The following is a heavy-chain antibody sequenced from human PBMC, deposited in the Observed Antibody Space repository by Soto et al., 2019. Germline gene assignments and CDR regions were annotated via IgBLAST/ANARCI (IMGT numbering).Heavy chain of an antibody. V-gene: IGHV4-30-4*01. CDR2: IYYSGST. Sequence: QVQLQESGPGLVKPSQTLSLTCTVSGGSISSGDYYWSWIRQPPGKGLEWIGYIYYSGSTHYNPSLKSRVTISVDTAKNQFSLKLSSVTAADTAVYYCARSDWAYDRSGYYHAWGQGTLVTVSS. J-gene: IGHJ5*02. CDR3: ARSDWAYDRSGYYHA. D-gene: IGHD3-22*01. CDR1: GGSISSGDYY.